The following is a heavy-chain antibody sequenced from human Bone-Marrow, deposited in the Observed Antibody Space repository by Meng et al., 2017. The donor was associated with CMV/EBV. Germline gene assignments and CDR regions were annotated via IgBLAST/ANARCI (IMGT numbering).Heavy chain of an antibody. CDR2: IYSGGSST. V-gene: IGHV3-23*03. CDR3: AKDFSGEVGYFQH. D-gene: IGHD3-10*01. CDR1: GFTFSSYA. J-gene: IGHJ1*01. Sequence: GESLKISCAASGFTFSSYAMSWVRQAPGKGLEWVSVIYSGGSSTYYADSVKGRFTISRDNSKNTLYLQMNSLRAEDTAVYYCAKDFSGEVGYFQHWGQGTLVTCSS.